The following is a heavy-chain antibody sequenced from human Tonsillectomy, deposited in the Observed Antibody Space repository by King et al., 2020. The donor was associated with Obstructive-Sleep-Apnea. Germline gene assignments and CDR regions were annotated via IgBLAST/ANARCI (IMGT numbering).Heavy chain of an antibody. CDR2: ISPNSGAP. Sequence: QLVQSGAEVKKPGASVKVSCKASGYTFTGYYIHWVRQAPGQGFEWMGWISPNSGAPQHAQKFQDRVTMTRDTSIRTAYMELSRLRSDDTAIYFCARDMSAYDSTSPAYWGQGTLVTVSS. D-gene: IGHD3-22*01. J-gene: IGHJ4*02. V-gene: IGHV1-2*02. CDR3: ARDMSAYDSTSPAY. CDR1: GYTFTGYY.